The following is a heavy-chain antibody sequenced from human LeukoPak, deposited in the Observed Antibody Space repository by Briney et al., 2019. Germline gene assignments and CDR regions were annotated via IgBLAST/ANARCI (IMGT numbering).Heavy chain of an antibody. CDR1: GGSISSYY. J-gene: IGHJ4*02. CDR2: IYYSGST. D-gene: IGHD3-22*01. V-gene: IGHV4-59*01. Sequence: PSETLSLTCTVSGGSISSYYWSWIRQPPGKGLEWIGYIYYSGSTNYNPSLKSRVTISVDTSKNQFSLKLSSVTAADTAVYYCARDDDTGGIDYWGQGTLVTVSS. CDR3: ARDDDTGGIDY.